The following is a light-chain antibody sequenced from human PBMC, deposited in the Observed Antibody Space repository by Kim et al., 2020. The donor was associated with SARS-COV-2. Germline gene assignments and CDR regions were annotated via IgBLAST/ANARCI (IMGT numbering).Light chain of an antibody. CDR3: QQYKDRPPWT. CDR1: QSVNNN. V-gene: IGKV3-15*01. CDR2: SAS. Sequence: EIVMTQSPATLSVSPGERATLSCRASQSVNNNLAWYQQKPGQAPRLLIYSASTRGTDIPARFSGSGSGTEFTLTISSLQSEDFAVYYCQQYKDRPPWTFGQGTKVDIK. J-gene: IGKJ1*01.